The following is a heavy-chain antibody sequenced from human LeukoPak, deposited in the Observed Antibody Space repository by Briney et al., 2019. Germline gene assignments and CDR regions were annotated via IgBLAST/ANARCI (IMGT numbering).Heavy chain of an antibody. CDR1: GFTFSSYG. Sequence: GGSLRLSCAASGFTFSSYGMSWVRQAPGKGLEWVSAISGSGGSTYYADSVKGRFTISRDNSKNTLYLQMNSLRAEDTAVYYCAKDRYFDWLFGRDWFDPWGQGTLVTVSS. CDR2: ISGSGGST. CDR3: AKDRYFDWLFGRDWFDP. V-gene: IGHV3-23*01. J-gene: IGHJ5*02. D-gene: IGHD3-9*01.